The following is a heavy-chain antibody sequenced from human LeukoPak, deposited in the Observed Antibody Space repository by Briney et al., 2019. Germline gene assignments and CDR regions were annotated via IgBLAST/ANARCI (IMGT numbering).Heavy chain of an antibody. CDR2: TFYRSKWYN. CDR3: VRSYDWVFDY. V-gene: IGHV6-1*01. CDR1: GNSVSRHDLT. Sequence: SQTLSLTCAISGNSVSRHDLTWDWVRQSPSRGLEWLGRTFYRSKWYNDYAVSVKSRITVSPDTSKNQFSLHLNSVTPEDTAVYYCVRSYDWVFDYWGQGTRVTVSS. J-gene: IGHJ4*02. D-gene: IGHD1-1*01.